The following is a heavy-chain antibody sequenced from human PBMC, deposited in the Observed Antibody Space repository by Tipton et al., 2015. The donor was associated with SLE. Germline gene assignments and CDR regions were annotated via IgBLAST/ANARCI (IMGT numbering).Heavy chain of an antibody. J-gene: IGHJ4*02. V-gene: IGHV3-23*01. Sequence: SLRLSCAASGFTFSSYAMSWVRQAPGKGLEWVSGISGSGGRTYYADSVKGRFTISRDNSKNTLYLQMNSLRAEDTAVYYCAKRSYDYYGSGSYFDYWGQGTLVTVSS. D-gene: IGHD3-10*01. CDR3: AKRSYDYYGSGSYFDY. CDR1: GFTFSSYA. CDR2: ISGSGGRT.